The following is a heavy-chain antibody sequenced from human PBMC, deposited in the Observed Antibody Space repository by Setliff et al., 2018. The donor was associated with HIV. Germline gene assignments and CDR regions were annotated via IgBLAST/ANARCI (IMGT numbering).Heavy chain of an antibody. J-gene: IGHJ4*02. Sequence: NPSETLSLTCTVSAYSIRNGYYWGWIRQSPGKGLEWIGTLYYDGNTYYNPSLKSRVTMSVDTSKNQFSLNLNSVTAADTAVYYCARETIRSGHPSEAGFDFWGQGALVTVSS. CDR3: ARETIRSGHPSEAGFDF. CDR2: LYYDGNT. V-gene: IGHV4-38-2*02. CDR1: AYSIRNGYY. D-gene: IGHD6-19*01.